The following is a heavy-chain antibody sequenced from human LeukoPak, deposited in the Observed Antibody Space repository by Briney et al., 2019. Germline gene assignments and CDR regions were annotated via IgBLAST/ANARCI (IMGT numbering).Heavy chain of an antibody. J-gene: IGHJ4*02. CDR3: AKDIVGGGDDY. V-gene: IGHV3-48*04. Sequence: QAGGSLRLSCAASGFTFSSYGMSWVRQAPGKGLEWVSYIGSSGSTVYYADSVKGRFTISRDNAKNSIYLQMNSLRVEDTAVYYCAKDIVGGGDDYWGQGTLVIVSS. CDR2: IGSSGSTV. CDR1: GFTFSSYG. D-gene: IGHD2-21*02.